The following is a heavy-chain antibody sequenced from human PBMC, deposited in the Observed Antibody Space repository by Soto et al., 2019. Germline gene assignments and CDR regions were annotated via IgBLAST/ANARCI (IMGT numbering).Heavy chain of an antibody. Sequence: SVNVSFKASGGTFSSYAISWVRQAPGQGLEWMGGIIPIFGTANYAQKFQGRVTITADESTSTAYMELSSLRSEDTAVYYCARGSIVRPTPNLYNWFDHWGQGTLVTVSS. CDR1: GGTFSSYA. V-gene: IGHV1-69*01. CDR2: IIPIFGTA. D-gene: IGHD1-26*01. J-gene: IGHJ5*02. CDR3: ARGSIVRPTPNLYNWFDH.